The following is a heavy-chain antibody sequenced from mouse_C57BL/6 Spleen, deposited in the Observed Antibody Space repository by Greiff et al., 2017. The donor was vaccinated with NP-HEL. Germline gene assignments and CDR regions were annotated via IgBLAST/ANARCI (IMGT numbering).Heavy chain of an antibody. J-gene: IGHJ1*03. V-gene: IGHV1-55*01. D-gene: IGHD1-1*01. CDR2: IYPGSGST. CDR3: ARVYGSSVYWYFDV. Sequence: VQLQQPGAELVKPGASVKMSCKASGYTFTSYWITWVKQRPGQGLEWIGDIYPGSGSTNYNEKFKSKATLTVDTSSSTAYMQLSSLTSEDSAVYYCARVYGSSVYWYFDVWGTGTTVTVSS. CDR1: GYTFTSYW.